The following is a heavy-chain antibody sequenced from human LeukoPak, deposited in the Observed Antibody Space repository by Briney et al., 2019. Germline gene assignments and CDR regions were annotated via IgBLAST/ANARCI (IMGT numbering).Heavy chain of an antibody. CDR1: GGSISSYY. CDR3: ARGYYDILTGYNYYYYYYMDV. CDR2: IYYSGST. V-gene: IGHV4-59*01. D-gene: IGHD3-9*01. Sequence: SETLSLTRTVSGGSISSYYWSWMRQPPGKGLEWIGYIYYSGSTNYNPSLKSRVTISVDTSKKQFSLKLSSVTAADTAVYYCARGYYDILTGYNYYYYYYMDVWGKGTTVTVSS. J-gene: IGHJ6*03.